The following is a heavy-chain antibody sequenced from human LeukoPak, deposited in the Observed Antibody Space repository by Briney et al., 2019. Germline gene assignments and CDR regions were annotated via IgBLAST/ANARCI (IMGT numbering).Heavy chain of an antibody. CDR3: ARENAQYSNWFDT. D-gene: IGHD4-11*01. CDR1: GFTFSSYE. J-gene: IGHJ5*02. Sequence: GGSLRLSCAASGFTFSSYEMNWVRQAPGKGLEWISYISSSGSTIYYADSVKGRFTISRDNAKNSLYLQMNSLRAEDTAVYYCARENAQYSNWFDTWGQGTLVTVSS. V-gene: IGHV3-48*03. CDR2: ISSSGSTI.